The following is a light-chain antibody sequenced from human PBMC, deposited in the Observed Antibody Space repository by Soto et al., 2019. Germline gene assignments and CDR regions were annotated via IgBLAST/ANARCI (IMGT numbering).Light chain of an antibody. Sequence: NFMLTQPHSVSESPGKTVTISCTRSSGRVASNYVQWYQKRPGSAPTTVIYEDNQRPSGVPDRFSGSIDSSSNSASLTISGLKIEDEAAYFCQSYDNSNQVVFGGGTKVTVL. J-gene: IGLJ2*01. CDR1: SGRVASNY. CDR2: EDN. V-gene: IGLV6-57*04. CDR3: QSYDNSNQVV.